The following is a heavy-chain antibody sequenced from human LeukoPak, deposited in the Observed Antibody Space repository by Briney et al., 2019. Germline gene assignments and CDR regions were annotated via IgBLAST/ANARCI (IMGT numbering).Heavy chain of an antibody. D-gene: IGHD6-19*01. CDR1: GDSISNYY. CDR3: ARAEKAVTGTLDY. V-gene: IGHV4-59*01. CDR2: MYNRGST. J-gene: IGHJ4*02. Sequence: PSETLSLTCTVSGDSISNYYWSWIRQSPGKKLEWIGYMYNRGSTIYNPSLKSRVTIPTDTSKNQFSLRLPSVTAADTAVYYCARAEKAVTGTLDYWGQGTLITVSS.